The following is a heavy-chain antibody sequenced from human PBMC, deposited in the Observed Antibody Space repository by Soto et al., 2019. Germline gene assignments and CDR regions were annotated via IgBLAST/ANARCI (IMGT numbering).Heavy chain of an antibody. D-gene: IGHD3-10*01. V-gene: IGHV3-74*01. CDR2: INSDGSSI. J-gene: IGHJ6*03. CDR1: GFTFSSYW. Sequence: GGSLGLSCAASGFTFSSYWMHWVGQAPGKGLVWVSRINSDGSSISYADSVKGRFTISRDNAKNTLYLQMNSLRAEDTAVYYCARAKRYYGSGSYPKDYCYYYYMDVWSKGT. CDR3: ARAKRYYGSGSYPKDYCYYYYMDV.